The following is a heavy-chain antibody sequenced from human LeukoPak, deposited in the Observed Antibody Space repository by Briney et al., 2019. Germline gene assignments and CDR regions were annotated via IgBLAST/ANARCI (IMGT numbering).Heavy chain of an antibody. CDR3: AKDTYYYESTAYHPDY. J-gene: IGHJ4*02. D-gene: IGHD3-22*01. V-gene: IGHV3-21*01. CDR1: GFTFSSYS. Sequence: GGSLRLSCAASGFTFSSYSMNWVRQAPGKGLEWVSSISSSSCYIYYADSVKGRFTISRDNSNNSLYLQMDSLRAEDTALYYCAKDTYYYESTAYHPDYWGQGTLVTVSS. CDR2: ISSSSCYI.